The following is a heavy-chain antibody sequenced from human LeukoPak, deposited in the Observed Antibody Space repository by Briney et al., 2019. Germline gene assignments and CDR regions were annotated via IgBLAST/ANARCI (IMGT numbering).Heavy chain of an antibody. CDR3: ASRWFGEILTGYYYYGMDV. J-gene: IGHJ6*04. D-gene: IGHD3-10*01. CDR2: IIPIFGTA. Sequence: WASVKVSCKASGGTFSSYAISWVRQAPGQGLEWMGGIIPIFGTANYAQKFQGRVTITADKSTSTAYMELSSLRSGDTAVYYCASRWFGEILTGYYYYGMDVWGKGTTVTVSS. CDR1: GGTFSSYA. V-gene: IGHV1-69*06.